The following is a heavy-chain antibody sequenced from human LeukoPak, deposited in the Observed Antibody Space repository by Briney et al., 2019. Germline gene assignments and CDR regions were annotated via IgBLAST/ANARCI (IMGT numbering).Heavy chain of an antibody. J-gene: IGHJ5*02. CDR3: ARGGYYGSGNDFRFDP. CDR1: GGSINKYY. D-gene: IGHD3-10*01. V-gene: IGHV4-59*01. Sequence: SETLSLTCTVSGGSINKYYWSWFRQPPGKGLEWIGYIYHSGVTNYNPSLKSRVTISVDTSKNQFSLKLNSVTAADTAVYYCARGGYYGSGNDFRFDPWGQGTLVTVSS. CDR2: IYHSGVT.